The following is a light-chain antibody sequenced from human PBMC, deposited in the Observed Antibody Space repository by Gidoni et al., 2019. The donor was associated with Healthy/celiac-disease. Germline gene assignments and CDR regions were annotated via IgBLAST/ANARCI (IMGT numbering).Light chain of an antibody. V-gene: IGKV3-11*01. CDR1: QSVSSY. CDR2: DAS. J-gene: IGKJ2*01. CDR3: QQRSNWPYT. Sequence: EIVLTQYPATLSLSPGERATLSCRASQSVSSYLAWYQQTQGQAPMLLIYDASNRATGIPARFSGSGSGTVFTLTISSLEPEYFAFYYCQQRSNWPYTFXHXTKLDIK.